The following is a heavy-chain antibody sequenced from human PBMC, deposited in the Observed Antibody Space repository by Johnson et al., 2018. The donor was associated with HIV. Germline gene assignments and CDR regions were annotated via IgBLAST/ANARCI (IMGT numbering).Heavy chain of an antibody. CDR1: GFTFSTYD. Sequence: VQLVESGGGVARPGESLRLSCTGSGFTFSTYDMHWVRQAPGKGLEWVAVISYDGANKYYADSVKGRFTISRDNSKNTLYLQMNSLTTEDTAVYYCAKGTHYSDSSGYWSNDAFDIWGQGTRVTVSS. CDR3: AKGTHYSDSSGYWSNDAFDI. V-gene: IGHV3-30-3*01. J-gene: IGHJ3*02. CDR2: ISYDGANK. D-gene: IGHD3-22*01.